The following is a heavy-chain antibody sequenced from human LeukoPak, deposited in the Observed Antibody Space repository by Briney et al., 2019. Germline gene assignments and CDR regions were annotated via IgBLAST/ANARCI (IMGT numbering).Heavy chain of an antibody. CDR1: GFTFSSYA. Sequence: GGSLRLSCAASGFTFSSYAMHWVRQAPGMRLEWVAFIRYDGSNKYYADSVKGRFTISRDNSKNTLYLQMNSLRAEDTAVYYCARTGDYDFWSDYHFYYYYYMDVWGKGTTVTVSS. CDR2: IRYDGSNK. V-gene: IGHV3-30*02. CDR3: ARTGDYDFWSDYHFYYYYYMDV. D-gene: IGHD3-3*01. J-gene: IGHJ6*03.